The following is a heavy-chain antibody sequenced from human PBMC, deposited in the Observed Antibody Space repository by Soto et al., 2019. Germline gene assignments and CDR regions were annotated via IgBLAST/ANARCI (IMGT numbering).Heavy chain of an antibody. D-gene: IGHD3-22*01. V-gene: IGHV3-48*01. Sequence: GGSLRLSCAASGFTFTRYSMNWVRQAPGKGLEWVSYISSSGSIIYYADSVKGRFTISRDNAKNSLYLQMNSLRAEDTAVYYCASEPGSCNSSGCFEFWHQGSLVTVSS. J-gene: IGHJ4*02. CDR3: ASEPGSCNSSGCFEF. CDR2: ISSSGSII. CDR1: GFTFTRYS.